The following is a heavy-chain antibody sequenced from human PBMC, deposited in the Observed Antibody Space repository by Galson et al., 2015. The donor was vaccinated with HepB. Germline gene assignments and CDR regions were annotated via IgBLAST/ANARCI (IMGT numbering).Heavy chain of an antibody. D-gene: IGHD6-19*01. J-gene: IGHJ4*02. Sequence: CAISGDSVSSNSAAWNWIRQSPSRGLEWLGRTYYRSKWYNDYAVSVKSRITINPDTSKNQFSLQLNSVTPEDTAVYYCARDFADLPEDSSGWKSPHDYWGQGPLVTVSS. CDR2: TYYRSKWYN. V-gene: IGHV6-1*01. CDR3: ARDFADLPEDSSGWKSPHDY. CDR1: GDSVSSNSAA.